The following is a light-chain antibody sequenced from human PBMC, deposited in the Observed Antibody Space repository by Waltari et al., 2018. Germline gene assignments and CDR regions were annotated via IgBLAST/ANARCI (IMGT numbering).Light chain of an antibody. CDR2: DVG. V-gene: IGLV2-14*01. Sequence: QSALTQPASVSGSPAQSITIPCTGSSPSVGAYHFVSWYQQHPGKVPQPILYDVGNRPSGISHRFSASKSGNTASLTISGLQEEDEGEYYCSSYTTSTTLLFGTGTRLTVL. CDR3: SSYTTSTTLL. CDR1: SPSVGAYHF. J-gene: IGLJ1*01.